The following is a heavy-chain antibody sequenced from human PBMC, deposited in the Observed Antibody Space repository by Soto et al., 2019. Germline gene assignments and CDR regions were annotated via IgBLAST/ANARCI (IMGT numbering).Heavy chain of an antibody. CDR2: IYNSGST. V-gene: IGHV4-39*01. Sequence: PSETLSLTCIVSGGSISSSSSYWVWLRQPPGKGLEWIGSIYNSGSTYSNPSLKSRVTISVDSSKNQFSMKLSSVTAGDTAVYYCARYTARNWFDPWGQGTLVTVSS. D-gene: IGHD6-6*01. CDR1: GGSISSSSSY. J-gene: IGHJ5*02. CDR3: ARYTARNWFDP.